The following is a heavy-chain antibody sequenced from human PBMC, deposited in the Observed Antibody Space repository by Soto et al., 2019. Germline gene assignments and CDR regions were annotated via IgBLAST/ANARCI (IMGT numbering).Heavy chain of an antibody. Sequence: SVKVSCKASGGTFSSYAISWVRQAPGQGLEWMGGIIPIFGTANYAQKFQGRVTITADESTSTASMELSSLRSEDTAVYYCARRIAVAGTNWFDPWGQGTLVTVSS. CDR1: GGTFSSYA. CDR3: ARRIAVAGTNWFDP. D-gene: IGHD6-19*01. CDR2: IIPIFGTA. J-gene: IGHJ5*02. V-gene: IGHV1-69*13.